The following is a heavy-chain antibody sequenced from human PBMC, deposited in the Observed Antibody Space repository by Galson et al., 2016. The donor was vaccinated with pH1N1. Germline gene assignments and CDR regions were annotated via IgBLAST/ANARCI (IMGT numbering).Heavy chain of an antibody. J-gene: IGHJ4*02. Sequence: SLRLSCAASGFTFSSYPIHWVRQPPGKGLEWVAVISNDGSKKYYADSVGGRFTISRDNFKSTLYLQMNSLRAEDTAVYYCARAVFYDVDLVDYYFDYWGQGTLVTVSS. V-gene: IGHV3-30*04. CDR2: ISNDGSKK. CDR3: ARAVFYDVDLVDYYFDY. CDR1: GFTFSSYP. D-gene: IGHD5-12*01.